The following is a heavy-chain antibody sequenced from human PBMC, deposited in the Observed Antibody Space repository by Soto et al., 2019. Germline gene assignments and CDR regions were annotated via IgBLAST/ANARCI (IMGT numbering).Heavy chain of an antibody. CDR2: IYHSGST. CDR3: ARVTIDFDYVWGSPNYFDY. CDR1: GVSVSSGSYY. J-gene: IGHJ4*02. V-gene: IGHV4-61*01. Sequence: PSETLSLTCTVSGVSVSSGSYYWSWIRQPPGMGLEWIGYIYHSGSTNYNASLKSRVTISVDTTKNQFSLKLTSVTAADTAVYYCARVTIDFDYVWGSPNYFDYWGQGALVTVSS. D-gene: IGHD3-16*01.